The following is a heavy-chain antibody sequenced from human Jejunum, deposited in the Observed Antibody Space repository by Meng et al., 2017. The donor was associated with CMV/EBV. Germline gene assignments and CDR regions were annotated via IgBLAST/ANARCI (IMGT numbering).Heavy chain of an antibody. CDR3: ARVSNTCLECWFDP. D-gene: IGHD3-3*01. J-gene: IGHJ5*02. Sequence: QGQLVQSGAEVKKPGASVKVSCRASGYTFSTYGITWVRQAPGQGLEWMGWISVDNGNTNYAQKFQGRVTMTTHTSTSTAYMELTGLTSDDTAVYYCARVSNTCLECWFDPWGQGTLVTVSS. V-gene: IGHV1-18*01. CDR1: GYTFSTYG. CDR2: ISVDNGNT.